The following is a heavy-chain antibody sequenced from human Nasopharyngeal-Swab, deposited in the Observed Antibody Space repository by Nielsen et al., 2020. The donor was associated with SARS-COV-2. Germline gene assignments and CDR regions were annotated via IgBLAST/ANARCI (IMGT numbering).Heavy chain of an antibody. CDR2: ISGYNGDT. Sequence: VRQAPGQGLEGMGWISGYNGDTNYAHKVKDRVTMTRDTYTSTAYLELRSLRSDDTAVYYCARDLSDYYISGPDFWGQGTLVTVSS. V-gene: IGHV1-18*01. J-gene: IGHJ4*02. CDR3: ARDLSDYYISGPDF. D-gene: IGHD3-22*01.